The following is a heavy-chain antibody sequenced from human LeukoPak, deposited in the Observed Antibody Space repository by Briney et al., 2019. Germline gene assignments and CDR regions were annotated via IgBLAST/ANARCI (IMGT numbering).Heavy chain of an antibody. CDR2: IYSGGST. CDR1: GFTFSSYS. CDR3: ARVGGEQHYYYYYGMDV. J-gene: IGHJ6*02. V-gene: IGHV3-66*01. Sequence: PGGSLRLSCAASGFTFSSYSMNWVRQAPGKGLEWVSVIYSGGSTYYADSVKGRFTISRDNSKNTLYLQMNSLRAEDTAVYYCARVGGEQHYYYYYGMDVWGQGTTVTVSS. D-gene: IGHD3-16*01.